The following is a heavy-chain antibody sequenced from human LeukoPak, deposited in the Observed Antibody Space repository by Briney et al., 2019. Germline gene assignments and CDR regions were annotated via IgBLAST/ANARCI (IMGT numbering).Heavy chain of an antibody. D-gene: IGHD6-13*01. V-gene: IGHV3-23*01. CDR2: IRGGGEGT. J-gene: IGHJ4*02. CDR3: AKEIAPIGWPCFDH. CDR1: GFTFSSYA. Sequence: PGGSLRLSCAASGFTFSSYAMSWVRQAPGKGLEWVSGIRGGGEGTFYAESVKGRFTISRDISKNMVYLQMNGLRGDDTAVYFCAKEIAPIGWPCFDHWGQGTPVTVSS.